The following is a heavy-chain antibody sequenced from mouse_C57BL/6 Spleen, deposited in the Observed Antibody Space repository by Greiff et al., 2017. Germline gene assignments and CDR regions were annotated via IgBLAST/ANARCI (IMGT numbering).Heavy chain of an antibody. CDR3: AREGSYYSNYCDY. V-gene: IGHV1-54*01. J-gene: IGHJ2*01. CDR1: GYAFTNYL. D-gene: IGHD2-5*01. Sequence: QVQLQQSGAELVRPGTSVKVSCKASGYAFTNYLIEWVKQRPGQGLEWIGVINPGSGGTNYNEKFKGKATLTADKSSSTAYMQLSSLTSEDSAVYFCAREGSYYSNYCDYWGQGTTLTVSS. CDR2: INPGSGGT.